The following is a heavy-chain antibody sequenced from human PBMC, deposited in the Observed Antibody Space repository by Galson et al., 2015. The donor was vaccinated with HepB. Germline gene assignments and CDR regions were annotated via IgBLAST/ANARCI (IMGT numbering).Heavy chain of an antibody. CDR2: ISGSGGST. CDR3: ARGGGEFFDWLSTAAYFDS. D-gene: IGHD3/OR15-3a*01. J-gene: IGHJ4*02. V-gene: IGHV3-23*01. Sequence: SLRLSCATSRFTFSSYAKSWVRQAPGKGLEWVSTISGSGGSTFYADSVKGRFTISRDNSKNTVYLQMTSLRAEDTAVYYCARGGGEFFDWLSTAAYFDSWGQGTLVTVSS. CDR1: RFTFSSYA.